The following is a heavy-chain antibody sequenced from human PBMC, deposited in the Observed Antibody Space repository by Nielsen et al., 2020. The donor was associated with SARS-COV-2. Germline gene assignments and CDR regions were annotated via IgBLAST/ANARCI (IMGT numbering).Heavy chain of an antibody. D-gene: IGHD3-16*02. CDR1: GFIFSSYT. V-gene: IGHV3-23*01. J-gene: IGHJ4*02. Sequence: GESLKISCVGSGFIFSSYTMHWVRQAPGKGLEWVSGISGGGSTFCAESVRGRFTVSRENFRNTLYLEMNGLRVEDTALYYCASEVGGSYRDFDYWGQGILVTVSS. CDR2: ISGGGST. CDR3: ASEVGGSYRDFDY.